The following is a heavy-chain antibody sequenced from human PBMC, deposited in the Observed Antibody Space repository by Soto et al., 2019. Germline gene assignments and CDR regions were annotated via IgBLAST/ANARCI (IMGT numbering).Heavy chain of an antibody. CDR1: GGSFSGYY. CDR2: INHSGST. CDR3: ARAPLTYYDILTGYYHYYYGMDV. J-gene: IGHJ6*02. Sequence: SETLSLTCAVHGGSFSGYYWSWIRQPPGKGLEWIGEINHSGSTNYNPSPKSRVTISVDTSKNQFSLKLSSVTAADTAVYYCARAPLTYYDILTGYYHYYYGMDVWGQGTTVTVSS. V-gene: IGHV4-34*01. D-gene: IGHD3-9*01.